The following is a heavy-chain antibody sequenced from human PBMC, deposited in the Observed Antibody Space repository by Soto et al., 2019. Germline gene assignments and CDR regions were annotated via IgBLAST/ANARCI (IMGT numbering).Heavy chain of an antibody. CDR1: GGTLRSYA. CDR3: AGKIVVVQAAINTYYYYGMDV. Sequence: SSVKVSCKASGGTLRSYAISWVRPAPGRGREWMVGIIPIFGTANYAQKFQGRGTITADESKSTAYMELSSLRSEDTAVYYCAGKIVVVQAAINTYYYYGMDVWG. V-gene: IGHV1-69*13. CDR2: IIPIFGTA. J-gene: IGHJ6*02. D-gene: IGHD2-2*02.